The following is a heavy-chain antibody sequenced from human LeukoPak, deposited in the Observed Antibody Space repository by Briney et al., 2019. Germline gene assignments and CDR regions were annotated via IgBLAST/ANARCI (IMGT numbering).Heavy chain of an antibody. J-gene: IGHJ4*02. CDR2: IYYSGST. D-gene: IGHD4-17*01. CDR1: GGSISSSSYY. Sequence: SETLSLTCTVSGGSISSSSYYWGWIRQPPGKGLEWIGSIYYSGSTYYNPSLKSRVTISVDTSKNQFSLKLSSVTAADTAVYYCARVPIRLRNPLDYWGQGTLVTVSS. CDR3: ARVPIRLRNPLDY. V-gene: IGHV4-39*01.